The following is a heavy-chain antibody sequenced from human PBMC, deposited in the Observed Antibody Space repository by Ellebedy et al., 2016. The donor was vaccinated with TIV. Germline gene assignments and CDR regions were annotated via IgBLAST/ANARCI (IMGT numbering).Heavy chain of an antibody. J-gene: IGHJ4*02. V-gene: IGHV1-69*06. Sequence: SVKVSCXASGGTFSSYAISWVRQAPGQGLEWMGGIIPIFGTANYAQKFQGRVTITADKSTSTAYMELSSLRSEDTAVYYCARHHFYGDYGATEEGCWGQGTLVTVSS. CDR3: ARHHFYGDYGATEEGC. D-gene: IGHD4-17*01. CDR1: GGTFSSYA. CDR2: IIPIFGTA.